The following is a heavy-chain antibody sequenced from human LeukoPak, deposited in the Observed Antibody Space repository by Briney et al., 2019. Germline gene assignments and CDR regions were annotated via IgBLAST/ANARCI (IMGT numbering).Heavy chain of an antibody. D-gene: IGHD1-7*01. CDR2: IIPIFGTA. J-gene: IGHJ4*02. V-gene: IGHV1-69*05. CDR1: GGTFSSYA. Sequence: ASVKVSCKASGGTFSSYAISWVRQAPGQGLEWMGGIIPIFGTANYAQKLQGRVTITTDESTSTAYMELSSLRSEDTAVYYCARDHGITGTTAIDYWGQGTLVTVSS. CDR3: ARDHGITGTTAIDY.